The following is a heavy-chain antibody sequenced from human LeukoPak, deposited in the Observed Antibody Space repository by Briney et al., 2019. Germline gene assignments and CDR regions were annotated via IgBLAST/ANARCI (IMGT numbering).Heavy chain of an antibody. D-gene: IGHD1-26*01. CDR2: ISYDGSNK. CDR3: ARGRRWDQGLYYYYGMDV. Sequence: PGGSLRLSCAASGFTFSSYAMHWVRQAPGKGLEWVAVISYDGSNKYYADSVKGRFTISRDNSKNTLYLQMNSLRAEDTAVYYCARGRRWDQGLYYYYGMDVWGQGTTVTVSS. J-gene: IGHJ6*02. V-gene: IGHV3-30-3*01. CDR1: GFTFSSYA.